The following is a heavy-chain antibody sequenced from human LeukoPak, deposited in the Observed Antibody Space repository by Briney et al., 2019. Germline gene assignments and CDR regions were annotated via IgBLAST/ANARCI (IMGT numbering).Heavy chain of an antibody. V-gene: IGHV3-30*18. CDR1: GFTFSSYG. CDR2: ISYDGSNK. Sequence: GGSLRLSCAASGFTFSSYGMHWVRQAPGKGLEWVAVISYDGSNKYYADSVKGRFTISRDNSKNTLYLQMNSLRAGDTAVYYCAKARIPSGNGYYSDWGQGTLVTVSS. J-gene: IGHJ4*02. CDR3: AKARIPSGNGYYSD. D-gene: IGHD3-22*01.